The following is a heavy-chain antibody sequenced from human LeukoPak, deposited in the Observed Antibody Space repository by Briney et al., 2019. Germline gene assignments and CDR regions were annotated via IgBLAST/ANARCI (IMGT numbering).Heavy chain of an antibody. CDR1: GFTFSSYS. CDR2: ISSSSSYI. D-gene: IGHD3-22*01. V-gene: IGHV3-21*01. J-gene: IGHJ5*02. CDR3: ASDSDSSGNANL. Sequence: PGGSLRLSCAASGFTFSSYSMNWVRQAPGKGLEWVSSISSSSSYIYYADSVKGRFTISRDNAKNSLYLQMNSLRAEDTAVYYCASDSDSSGNANLWGQGTLVTVSS.